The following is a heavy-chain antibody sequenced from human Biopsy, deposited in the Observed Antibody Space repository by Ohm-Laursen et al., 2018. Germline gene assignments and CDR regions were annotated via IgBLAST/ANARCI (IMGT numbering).Heavy chain of an antibody. CDR1: GDAFLCYY. CDR3: ARDLLEWSLPS. J-gene: IGHJ4*02. Sequence: SSVKVSCKASGDAFLCYYLHWVRQAPGQGLEWMGSIYPNSGDTDFAQKFQGRVSMTRDTSVSTAYLELSSLRSDDTAIYYCARDLLEWSLPSWGQGTLVTVSS. V-gene: IGHV1-2*02. D-gene: IGHD3-3*01. CDR2: IYPNSGDT.